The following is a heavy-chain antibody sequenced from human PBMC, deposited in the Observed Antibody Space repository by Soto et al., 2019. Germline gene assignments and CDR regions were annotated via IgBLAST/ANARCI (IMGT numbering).Heavy chain of an antibody. V-gene: IGHV3-30*18. J-gene: IGHJ5*02. Sequence: QVQLVESGGGVVQPGRSLRLSCAASGFTFSTYGMHWVRQAPGKGPEWVALISYDGSEKYYADSVKGRFTISRDNSKNTLFLQMNSLRPEDTAVYYCAKDRGTSGSPLGYNCFDPWGQGTLVTVSS. D-gene: IGHD3-10*01. CDR1: GFTFSTYG. CDR3: AKDRGTSGSPLGYNCFDP. CDR2: ISYDGSEK.